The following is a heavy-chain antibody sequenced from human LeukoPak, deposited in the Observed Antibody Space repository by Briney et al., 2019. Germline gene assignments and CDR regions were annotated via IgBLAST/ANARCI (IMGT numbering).Heavy chain of an antibody. D-gene: IGHD1-26*01. CDR2: INHSGST. V-gene: IGHV4-34*01. Sequence: SETLSLTCAVYGGSFSGYYWSWIRQPPGKGLEWIGEINHSGSTNYNPSLKSRVTISVDTSKNQFSLKLSSVTAADTAVYYCARGRRGSYYRGSLLVFDYWGQGTLVTVSS. J-gene: IGHJ4*02. CDR3: ARGRRGSYYRGSLLVFDY. CDR1: GGSFSGYY.